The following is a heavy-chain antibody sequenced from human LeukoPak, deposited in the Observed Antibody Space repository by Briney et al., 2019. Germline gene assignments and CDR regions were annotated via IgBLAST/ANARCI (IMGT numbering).Heavy chain of an antibody. CDR3: ASENDHGGNPDPGYFDY. V-gene: IGHV4-4*07. D-gene: IGHD4-23*01. J-gene: IGHJ4*02. CDR1: GGSISSYY. Sequence: SETLSLTCTVSGGSISSYYWSWIRQPAGKGLEWIGRIYTSGSTNYNPSLKSRVTMSVDTSKNQFSLKLSSVTAADTAVYYCASENDHGGNPDPGYFDYWGQGTLVTVSS. CDR2: IYTSGST.